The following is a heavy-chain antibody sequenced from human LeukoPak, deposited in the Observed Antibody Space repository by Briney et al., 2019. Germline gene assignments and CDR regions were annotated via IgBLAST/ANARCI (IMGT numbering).Heavy chain of an antibody. D-gene: IGHD5-18*01. V-gene: IGHV3-7*01. CDR2: IKQDGSEK. CDR3: ARDLGYSYEGYFDY. CDR1: GFTFSSFW. J-gene: IGHJ4*02. Sequence: QSGGSLRLSCAASGFTFSSFWMSWVRQAPGKGLEWVPNIKQDGSEKYYVDSVKGRFTISRDNAKNSLYLQMNSLRAEDTAVYYCARDLGYSYEGYFDYWGQGTLVTVSS.